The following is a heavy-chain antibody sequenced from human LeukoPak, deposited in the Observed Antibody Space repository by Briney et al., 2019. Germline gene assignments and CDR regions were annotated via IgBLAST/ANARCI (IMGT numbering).Heavy chain of an antibody. CDR3: AKVSGGYYGSGHSRPFDY. V-gene: IGHV3-23*01. J-gene: IGHJ4*02. CDR1: GFTFSSYA. Sequence: GGSLRLSCAASGFTFSSYAMSWVRQAPGKGLEWVSAISGSGGRTYFADSVKGRFTISRDNSKNTLYLQMNSLRAEDTAVYYCAKVSGGYYGSGHSRPFDYWGQGTLVTVSS. D-gene: IGHD3-10*01. CDR2: ISGSGGRT.